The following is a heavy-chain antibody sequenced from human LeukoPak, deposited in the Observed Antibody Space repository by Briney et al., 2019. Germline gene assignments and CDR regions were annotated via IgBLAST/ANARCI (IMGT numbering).Heavy chain of an antibody. V-gene: IGHV4-39*01. CDR3: ARQLRGFDY. CDR2: IYYSGST. J-gene: IGHJ4*02. D-gene: IGHD2-15*01. CDR1: GGSISSSSYY. Sequence: PSQTLPLTCTVSGGSISSSSYYWGWIRQPPGKGLEWIGSIYYSGSTYYNPSLKSRVTISVDTSKNQFSLKLSSVTAADTAVYYRARQLRGFDYWGQGTLVTVSS.